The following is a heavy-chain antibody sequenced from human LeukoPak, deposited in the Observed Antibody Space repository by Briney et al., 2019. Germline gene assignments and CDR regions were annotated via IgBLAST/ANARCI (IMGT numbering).Heavy chain of an antibody. V-gene: IGHV3-30*18. CDR1: GFTFSSYV. D-gene: IGHD4-17*01. CDR2: ISYDGSNK. J-gene: IGHJ4*02. Sequence: GGSLRLSRAASGFTFSSYVMHWVRQAPGKGLEWVAVISYDGSNKYYADSVKGRFTISRDNSKNTLYLQMNSLRAEDTAVYYCAKDHGDYGYYFDYWGQGTLVTVSS. CDR3: AKDHGDYGYYFDY.